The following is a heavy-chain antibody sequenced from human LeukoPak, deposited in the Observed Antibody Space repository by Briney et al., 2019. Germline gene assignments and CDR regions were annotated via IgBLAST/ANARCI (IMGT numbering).Heavy chain of an antibody. CDR2: ISGSGGST. CDR3: ALYSGIAVAGTLYY. J-gene: IGHJ4*02. Sequence: PGGSLRLSCAASGFTFSSYAMSWVRQAPGKGLEWVSAISGSGGSTYYADSVKGRLTISRDNSKDTVYLQMDSLRAEDTAVYYCALYSGIAVAGTLYYWGQGTLVTVSS. CDR1: GFTFSSYA. D-gene: IGHD6-19*01. V-gene: IGHV3-23*01.